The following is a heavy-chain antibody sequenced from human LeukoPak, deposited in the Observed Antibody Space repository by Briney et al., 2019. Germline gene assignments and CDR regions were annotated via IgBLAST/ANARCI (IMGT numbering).Heavy chain of an antibody. J-gene: IGHJ3*02. CDR2: ISGTSKYI. V-gene: IGHV3-21*01. D-gene: IGHD3-10*01. CDR3: AREGWFGEFVFDAFDI. CDR1: GFTFSSYT. Sequence: GRSLRLSCAASGFTFSSYTMNWVRQAPGKGLEWVSSISGTSKYIYYSDSLKARFTISRDNAKNSLYLQMNSLRAEDTAVYYCAREGWFGEFVFDAFDIWGQGAMVTVSS.